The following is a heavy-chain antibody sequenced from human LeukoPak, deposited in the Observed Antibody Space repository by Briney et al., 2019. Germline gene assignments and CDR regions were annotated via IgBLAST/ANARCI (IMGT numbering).Heavy chain of an antibody. D-gene: IGHD5-12*01. V-gene: IGHV4-59*01. Sequence: SETLSLTCTVSGGSISSYYWSWIRQPPGKGLEWIGYIYYSGSTNYNPSLKSRVTISVDKSKNQFSLRLSSVTAADTAVYYCARMTYDPHGVDVWGKGTTVTVSS. J-gene: IGHJ6*04. CDR2: IYYSGST. CDR1: GGSISSYY. CDR3: ARMTYDPHGVDV.